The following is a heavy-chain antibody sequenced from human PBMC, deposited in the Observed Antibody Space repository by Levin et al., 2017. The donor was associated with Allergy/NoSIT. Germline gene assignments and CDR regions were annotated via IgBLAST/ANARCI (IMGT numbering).Heavy chain of an antibody. CDR2: ISAYDGTK. V-gene: IGHV3-11*01. CDR3: ARPLGYCSSAACYAALDY. Sequence: PGGSLRLSCEASGFMFRDYYMFWVRQAPGKGLEWISYISAYDGTKKYADSLQGRVTISRDSAKSSLFLQMTNLRVEDTAFYYCARPLGYCSSAACYAALDYWGRGTLVTVSS. J-gene: IGHJ4*02. D-gene: IGHD2-2*01. CDR1: GFMFRDYY.